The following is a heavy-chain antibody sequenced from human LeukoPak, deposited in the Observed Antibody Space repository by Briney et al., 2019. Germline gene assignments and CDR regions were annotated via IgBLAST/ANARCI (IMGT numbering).Heavy chain of an antibody. J-gene: IGHJ4*02. Sequence: GGSLRLSCAASGFSFSNYRMNWVRQAPGKGLEWVSSISSNGDSIYYGDSVKGRFAMSRDNAKNSLYLQLSSLRAEDTAVYYCARDLWSGYFIGCWGQGTLVTVSS. CDR1: GFSFSNYR. V-gene: IGHV3-21*01. CDR2: ISSNGDSI. CDR3: ARDLWSGYFIGC. D-gene: IGHD2-21*01.